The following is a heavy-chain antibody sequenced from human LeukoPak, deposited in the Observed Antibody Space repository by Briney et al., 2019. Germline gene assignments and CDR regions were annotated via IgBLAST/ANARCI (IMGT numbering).Heavy chain of an antibody. CDR1: GYTFINNG. D-gene: IGHD5-24*01. Sequence: ASVKVSCKAFGYTFINNGISWVRQAPGQGLEWMGWISAHNGDTNYAQKFQGRVTMTTDTSTSTIYMELRSLRSDDTAVYYCARELREEMVPELETDAFDIWGQGTMVTVSS. V-gene: IGHV1-18*01. CDR2: ISAHNGDT. CDR3: ARELREEMVPELETDAFDI. J-gene: IGHJ3*02.